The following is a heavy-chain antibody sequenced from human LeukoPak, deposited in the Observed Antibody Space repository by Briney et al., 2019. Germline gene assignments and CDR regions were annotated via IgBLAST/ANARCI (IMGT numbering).Heavy chain of an antibody. CDR1: GGSISSGGYS. CDR2: IYHSGST. J-gene: IGHJ4*02. V-gene: IGHV4-30-2*01. CDR3: ARDDGGYGSGSFFNY. Sequence: SETLSLTCAVSGGSISSGGYSWSWIRQPPGKGLEWIGYIYHSGSTYYNPSLKSRVTISVDRSKNQFSLKLRSVTAADTAVYYCARDDGGYGSGSFFNYWGQGTLVTVSS. D-gene: IGHD3-10*01.